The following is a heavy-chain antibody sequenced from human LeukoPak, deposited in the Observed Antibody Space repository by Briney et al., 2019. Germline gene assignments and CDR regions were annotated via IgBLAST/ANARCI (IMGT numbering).Heavy chain of an antibody. V-gene: IGHV4-61*02. Sequence: SSQTLSLTCTVSGGSISSGRYYWSWIRQPAGKGLEWIGRIYTSGSTNYNPSLKSRVTMSVGTSKNQFYLNLRSVTAADTAVYYCAGVANYRSGERLDYWGQGTLVTVSS. CDR3: AGVANYRSGERLDY. J-gene: IGHJ4*02. CDR1: GGSISSGRYY. D-gene: IGHD4/OR15-4a*01. CDR2: IYTSGST.